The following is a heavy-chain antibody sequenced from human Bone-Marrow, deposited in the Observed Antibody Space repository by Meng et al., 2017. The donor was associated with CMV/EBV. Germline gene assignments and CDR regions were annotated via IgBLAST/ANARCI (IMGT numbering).Heavy chain of an antibody. D-gene: IGHD3-10*01. CDR1: GGSFSDFY. CDR3: ARTSRGWPYYDY. V-gene: IGHV4-34*01. Sequence: SETLSLTCAVFGGSFSDFYWTWIRQPPGKGLEWLGEVSHSGSTNYNPSLKSRVSISVDTAKNQFSLKLNSVTAADTAVYFCARTSRGWPYYDYWGQGARVTVSS. J-gene: IGHJ4*02. CDR2: VSHSGST.